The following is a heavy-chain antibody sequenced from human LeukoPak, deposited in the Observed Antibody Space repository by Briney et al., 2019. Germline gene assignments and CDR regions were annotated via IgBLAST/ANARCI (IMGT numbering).Heavy chain of an antibody. D-gene: IGHD5-12*01. CDR2: ISGSGGST. Sequence: GGSLRLSCAASGFTFSSYWMNWARQAPGKGLEWVSAISGSGGSTYYADSVKGRFTISRDNSKYTLYLQMNSLRAEDTAVYYCAKGVDIVATIMDWGQGTLVTVSS. J-gene: IGHJ4*02. V-gene: IGHV3-23*01. CDR1: GFTFSSYW. CDR3: AKGVDIVATIMD.